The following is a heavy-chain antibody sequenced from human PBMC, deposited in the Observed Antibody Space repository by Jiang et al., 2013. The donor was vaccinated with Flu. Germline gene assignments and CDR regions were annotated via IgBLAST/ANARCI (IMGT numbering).Heavy chain of an antibody. Sequence: KGRGVDWVVSITVGAPTTTPPSKSRVTISVDTSKNQFSLKLSSVTAADTAVYYCARDGSHDDAFDIWGQGTMVTVSS. J-gene: IGHJ3*02. V-gene: IGHV4-59*01. CDR3: ARDGSHDDAFDI. CDR2: SITVGAP. D-gene: IGHD2-2*03.